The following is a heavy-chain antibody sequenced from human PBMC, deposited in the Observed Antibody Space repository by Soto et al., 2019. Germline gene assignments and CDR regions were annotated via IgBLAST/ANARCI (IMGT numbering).Heavy chain of an antibody. CDR3: ARHHGSSWCGGTYYYSDYFDY. J-gene: IGHJ4*02. CDR2: IYYSGST. Sequence: PSETLSLTCTVSGGSISSYYWSWIRQSPGKGLEWIGYIYYSGSTNYNPSLKSRVTISVDTSKNQFSLKLSSVTAADTAVYYCARHHGSSWCGGTYYYSDYFDYWGQGTLVTVSS. CDR1: GGSISSYY. D-gene: IGHD6-13*01. V-gene: IGHV4-59*08.